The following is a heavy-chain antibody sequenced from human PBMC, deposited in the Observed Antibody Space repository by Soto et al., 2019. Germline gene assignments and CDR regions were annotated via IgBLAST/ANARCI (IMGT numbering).Heavy chain of an antibody. CDR1: GYTFTSYD. J-gene: IGHJ4*02. CDR2: MNPNSGNT. V-gene: IGHV1-8*01. D-gene: IGHD3-22*01. Sequence: QVQLVQSGAEVKKPGASVKVSCKASGYTFTSYDINWVRQATGQGLEWMGWMNPNSGNTGYAQKFQGRVTMTRNTAISTAYMQPSSLRSEDAAVYYCARGSLHYDSSGYEADYWGQGPLVTVSS. CDR3: ARGSLHYDSSGYEADY.